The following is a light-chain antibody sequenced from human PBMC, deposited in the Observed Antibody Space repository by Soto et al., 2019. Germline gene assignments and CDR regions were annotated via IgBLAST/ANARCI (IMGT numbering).Light chain of an antibody. Sequence: QSVPTQPASVSGSPGQSITISCTGTSNTIGGYNVVSWYQQHPGTAPKVIIYEGIKRPSGVSNRFSGSISGSTPSLTISGLQAEDEADYYCCSYVGATTDVFGTGTKVTVL. CDR2: EGI. CDR1: SNTIGGYNV. V-gene: IGLV2-23*01. CDR3: CSYVGATTDV. J-gene: IGLJ1*01.